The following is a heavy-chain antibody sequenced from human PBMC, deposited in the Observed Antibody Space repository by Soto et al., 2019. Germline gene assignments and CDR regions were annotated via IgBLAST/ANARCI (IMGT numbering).Heavy chain of an antibody. J-gene: IGHJ3*02. Sequence: EVQLLESGGGLVQPGGSLRLSCAASGVTFRIYAMRWGRQAPGKGLEWVSATSGRGGSTNYADSVKVRFNISRDNSKKRQYLVMNSLRAEDTAVYYCAKKSVAGLRFLEWSFEIWGQGTMVPGSS. CDR3: AKKSVAGLRFLEWSFEI. CDR1: GVTFRIYA. CDR2: TSGRGGST. V-gene: IGHV3-23*01. D-gene: IGHD3-3*01.